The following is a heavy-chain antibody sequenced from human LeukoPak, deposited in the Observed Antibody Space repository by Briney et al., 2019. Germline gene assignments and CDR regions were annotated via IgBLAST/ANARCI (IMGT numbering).Heavy chain of an antibody. CDR2: INWNGGST. J-gene: IGHJ6*03. CDR1: GFTFDDYG. Sequence: GGSLRLSCAASGFTFDDYGMSWVRQAPGKGLEWVSGINWNGGSTGYADSVKGRFTISRDNAKNSLYLQMNSLRAEDTALYYCARDLTLGYCSGGSCYYYYYYYMDVWGKGTTVTVSS. V-gene: IGHV3-20*04. D-gene: IGHD2-15*01. CDR3: ARDLTLGYCSGGSCYYYYYYYMDV.